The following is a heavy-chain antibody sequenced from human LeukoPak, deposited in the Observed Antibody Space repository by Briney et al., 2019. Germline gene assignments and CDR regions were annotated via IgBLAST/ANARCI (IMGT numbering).Heavy chain of an antibody. D-gene: IGHD3-3*01. J-gene: IGHJ4*02. Sequence: PGGSLRLSCAASGFTFSSYSMNWVRQAPGKGLEWVSSISSSSSSYIYYADSVKGRFTISRDNAKNSLYLQMNSLRAEDTAVYYCARDSAGVYDFWSGYYTRTKIYYFDYWGQGTLVTVSS. V-gene: IGHV3-21*01. CDR1: GFTFSSYS. CDR2: ISSSSSSYI. CDR3: ARDSAGVYDFWSGYYTRTKIYYFDY.